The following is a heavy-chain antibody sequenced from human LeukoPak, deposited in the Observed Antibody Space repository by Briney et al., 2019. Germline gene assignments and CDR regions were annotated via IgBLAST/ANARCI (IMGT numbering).Heavy chain of an antibody. CDR1: GFTFSSYA. CDR2: IIGSAGST. D-gene: IGHD5-18*01. V-gene: IGHV3-23*01. CDR3: AKDGEASYEVYYYYMDV. J-gene: IGHJ6*03. Sequence: GGSLRLSCTASGFTFSSYAMTWVRQAPGKGLEWVSAIIGSAGSTYYADSVKGRFTISRDNSKNTLYLQMNSLRAEDSAVYYCAKDGEASYEVYYYYMDVWGKGTRSPSP.